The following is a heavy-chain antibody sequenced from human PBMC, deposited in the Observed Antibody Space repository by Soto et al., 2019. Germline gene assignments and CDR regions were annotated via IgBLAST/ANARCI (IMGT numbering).Heavy chain of an antibody. CDR2: VSIKGAET. V-gene: IGHV3-23*01. CDR1: GFSFSNYA. Sequence: EVQLLESGGGLVQPGGSLRLSCAASGFSFSNYALSWVRQAPGKGLEWVSTVSIKGAETHYADSVEGRFTISRDDSKNTVSLHMNSLRAEDTAVYYCAKGRGDSGNFFDYWGQGTLVTVSP. J-gene: IGHJ4*02. CDR3: AKGRGDSGNFFDY. D-gene: IGHD2-21*02.